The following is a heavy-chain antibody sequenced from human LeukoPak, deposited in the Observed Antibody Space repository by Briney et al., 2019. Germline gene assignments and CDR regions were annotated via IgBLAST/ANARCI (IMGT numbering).Heavy chain of an antibody. CDR1: GGSFSGYY. J-gene: IGHJ4*02. V-gene: IGHV4-34*01. CDR3: ARRGYSYGYEGSTTFDY. D-gene: IGHD5-18*01. Sequence: PSETLSLTCAVYGGSFSGYYWSWIRQPPGKGLEWIGSIYYSGSTYYNPSLKSRVTISVDTSKNQFSLKLSPVTAADTAVYYCARRGYSYGYEGSTTFDYWGQGTLVTVSS. CDR2: IYYSGST.